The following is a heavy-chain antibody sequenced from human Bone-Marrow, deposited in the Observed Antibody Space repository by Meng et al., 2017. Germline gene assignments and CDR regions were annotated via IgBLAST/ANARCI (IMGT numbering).Heavy chain of an antibody. Sequence: ASVKVSCKASGYTFTSYDINWVRQATGQGLEWMGWMNPNSGNTGYAQKFQGRVTITRNTSISTAYMELSSLRSEDTAVYYCARDRVIVGATNLEYFQHWGQGTLVTVSS. CDR3: ARDRVIVGATNLEYFQH. CDR1: GYTFTSYD. J-gene: IGHJ1*01. V-gene: IGHV1-8*03. CDR2: MNPNSGNT. D-gene: IGHD1-26*01.